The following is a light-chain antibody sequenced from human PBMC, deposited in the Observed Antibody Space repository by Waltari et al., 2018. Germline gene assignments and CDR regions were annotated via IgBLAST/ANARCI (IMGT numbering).Light chain of an antibody. J-gene: IGKJ1*01. Sequence: DVHLTQSPSTLSASVGDRVTITCRASQRISNWVAWNLQKPVKAPKVLIYKASNLESGVRSRFSGSGSGTEFTLTISSLQPDDWATYYCQQYSTYSRTVGQGTKVEIK. CDR3: QQYSTYSRT. V-gene: IGKV1-5*03. CDR1: QRISNW. CDR2: KAS.